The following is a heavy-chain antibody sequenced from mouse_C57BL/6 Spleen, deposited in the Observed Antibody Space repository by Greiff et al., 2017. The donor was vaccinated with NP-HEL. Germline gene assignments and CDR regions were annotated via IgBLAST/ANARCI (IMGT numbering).Heavy chain of an antibody. CDR1: GFTFSDYY. D-gene: IGHD1-1*01. CDR3: ARHGDCYGSPFAY. V-gene: IGHV5-12*01. CDR2: ISNGGGST. J-gene: IGHJ3*01. Sequence: EVQLVESGGGLVQPGGSLKLSCAASGFTFSDYYMYWVRQTPEKRLEWVAYISNGGGSTYYPDTVKGRATISRDKAKSTLYLQMSSRTSEHTAMYSCARHGDCYGSPFAYWGQGTLLTVSS.